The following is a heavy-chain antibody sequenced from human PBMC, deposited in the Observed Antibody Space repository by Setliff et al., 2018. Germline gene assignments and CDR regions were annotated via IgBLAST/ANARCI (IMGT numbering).Heavy chain of an antibody. CDR2: VSPHNGKT. D-gene: IGHD3-16*02. V-gene: IGHV1-18*01. CDR1: GYTFSDYG. J-gene: IGHJ3*01. Sequence: ASVKVSCKTSGYTFSDYGIAWVRQAPGQGLEWMGWVSPHNGKTYDSPKLHGRVTLTTDTSTTTAYMELRSLRSDDTAVYYCARDPLYRENLSRVFDFWGQGTMVTVSS. CDR3: ARDPLYRENLSRVFDF.